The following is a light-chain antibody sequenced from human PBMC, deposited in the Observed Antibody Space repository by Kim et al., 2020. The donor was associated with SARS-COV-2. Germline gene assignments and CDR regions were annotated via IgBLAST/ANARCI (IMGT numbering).Light chain of an antibody. CDR2: DVS. CDR3: SSYTGSSTLYV. Sequence: SITSSGTGTGSDVGGYNYVSWYHKHPGKAPKIMIYDVSNRPSGVSNRFSGSKSGNTASLTISGLQAEDEADYYCSSYTGSSTLYVFGAGTKVTVL. CDR1: GSDVGGYNY. V-gene: IGLV2-14*03. J-gene: IGLJ1*01.